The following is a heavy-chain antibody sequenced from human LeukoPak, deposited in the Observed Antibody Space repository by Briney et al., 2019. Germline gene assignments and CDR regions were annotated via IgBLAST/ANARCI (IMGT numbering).Heavy chain of an antibody. CDR1: GFTFSNYA. CDR3: ARGMSATSGYLELEY. J-gene: IGHJ4*02. V-gene: IGHV3-23*01. Sequence: GGSLRLSCAASGFTFSNYAMSWVRQSPGKGLEWVSAISGSGGNTYSADSVKGRFTISRDNSKKTLFLHMNSLRAEDTAVYYCARGMSATSGYLELEYWGQGTLVTVST. CDR2: ISGSGGNT. D-gene: IGHD3-22*01.